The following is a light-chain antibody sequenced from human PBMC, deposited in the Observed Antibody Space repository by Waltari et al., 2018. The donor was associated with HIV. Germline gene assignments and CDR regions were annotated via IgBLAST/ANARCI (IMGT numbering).Light chain of an antibody. CDR1: QNVESW. CDR2: KAS. V-gene: IGKV1-5*03. J-gene: IGKJ2*01. Sequence: IQMTQSPSILSASVGDRITMTCRASQNVESWLAWYQQRPWRAPKILIYKASTLEYGVPARFTGSGSGTNFTLTINSLHPDDFATYYCQQYNSDFYTFGLGTRLDLK. CDR3: QQYNSDFYT.